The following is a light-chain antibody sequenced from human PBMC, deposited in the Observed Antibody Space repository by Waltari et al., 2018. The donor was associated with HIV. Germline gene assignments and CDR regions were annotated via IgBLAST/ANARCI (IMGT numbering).Light chain of an antibody. CDR2: DNN. CDR3: STWDDNLNGPV. V-gene: IGLV1-44*01. CDR1: TAHISGNN. Sequence: QSALTQAPSASETPGQRVHISCSGATAHISGNNMLWYQHLPGAAPPLLIYDNNQRPSGIPYRFAGSKSGSSASLAITGLQSDDEADFDCSTWDDNLNGPVFGGGTRLTVL. J-gene: IGLJ3*02.